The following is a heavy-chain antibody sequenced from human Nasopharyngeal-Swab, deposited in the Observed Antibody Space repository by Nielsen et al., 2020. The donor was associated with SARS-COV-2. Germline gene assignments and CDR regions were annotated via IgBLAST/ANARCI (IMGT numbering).Heavy chain of an antibody. CDR2: IYYSGST. CDR3: ARVAPLSTMVRGVHHGMDV. CDR1: GGSISSYY. Sequence: SETLSLTCTVSGGSISSYYWSWIRQPPGKGLEWIGYIYYSGSTNYNPSLKSRVTISVDTSKNQFSLKLSSVTAADTAVYYCARVAPLSTMVRGVHHGMDVWGQGTTVTVSS. J-gene: IGHJ6*02. D-gene: IGHD3-10*01. V-gene: IGHV4-59*01.